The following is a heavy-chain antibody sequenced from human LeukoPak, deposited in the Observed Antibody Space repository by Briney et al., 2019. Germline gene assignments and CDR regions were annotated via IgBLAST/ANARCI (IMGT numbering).Heavy chain of an antibody. J-gene: IGHJ4*02. CDR3: AIGLLWFGELLNY. V-gene: IGHV1-8*02. CDR2: MNPNSGNT. CDR1: GYTFTSYG. D-gene: IGHD3-10*01. Sequence: ASVKVSCKASGYTFTSYGISWVRQATGQGLEWMGWMNPNSGNTGYAQKFQGRVTMTRNTSISTAYMELSSLRSEDTAVYYCAIGLLWFGELLNYWGQGTLVTVSS.